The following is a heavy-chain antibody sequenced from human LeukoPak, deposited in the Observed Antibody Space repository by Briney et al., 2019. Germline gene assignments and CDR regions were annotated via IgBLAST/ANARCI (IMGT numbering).Heavy chain of an antibody. V-gene: IGHV1-46*01. CDR3: ARGATLVGATLDY. Sequence: GGSLRLSCAASGFTFTSYYIHWVRQAPGQGLEWMGIINPSGGSTSYAQKFQGRVTMTRDMSTSTVYMELSSLRPEDTAVYYCARGATLVGATLDYWGQGTLVTVSS. CDR1: GFTFTSYY. D-gene: IGHD1-26*01. CDR2: INPSGGST. J-gene: IGHJ4*02.